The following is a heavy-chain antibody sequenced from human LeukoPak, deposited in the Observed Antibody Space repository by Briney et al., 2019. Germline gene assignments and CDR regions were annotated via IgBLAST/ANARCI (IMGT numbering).Heavy chain of an antibody. D-gene: IGHD3-22*01. V-gene: IGHV3-48*03. Sequence: GGSLRLSCIASGFTFSSYEMSWVRQAPGKGLEWVSYISSSSGIFYADSVKGRFTISRDNSKNTLYLQMNSLRAEDTAVYYCARDDYYDSSGYYSYWDQGTLVTVSS. CDR1: GFTFSSYE. CDR3: ARDDYYDSSGYYSY. CDR2: ISSSSGI. J-gene: IGHJ4*02.